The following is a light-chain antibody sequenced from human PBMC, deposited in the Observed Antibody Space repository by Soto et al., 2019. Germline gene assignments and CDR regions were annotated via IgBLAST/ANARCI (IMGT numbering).Light chain of an antibody. J-gene: IGKJ1*01. CDR2: AAS. Sequence: EMVLTQSPGTLSLSPGERATLSCRAIQSVISPFLAWYQQKPGQAPRLLIYAASSRAAGIPGRFSGSGSGTEFTLTISRLEPENFAVYYCHQYGNSPGTFGQGTKVDIK. CDR1: QSVISPF. V-gene: IGKV3-20*01. CDR3: HQYGNSPGT.